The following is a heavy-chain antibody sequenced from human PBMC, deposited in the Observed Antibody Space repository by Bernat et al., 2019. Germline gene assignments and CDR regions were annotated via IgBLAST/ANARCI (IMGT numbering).Heavy chain of an antibody. J-gene: IGHJ4*02. Sequence: QITLKESGPTLVKPTQTLTLTCTFSGFSLTISGEGVGWIRQSPGKALEWLAVIYWDDTKNYSPSLKNRLTITKDTSRKQVVFTMTNVDPVDTATYFCAHRAPRFREFDSWDQGTLVTVSS. CDR3: AHRAPRFREFDS. CDR1: GFSLTISGEG. V-gene: IGHV2-5*02. CDR2: IYWDDTK. D-gene: IGHD3-10*01.